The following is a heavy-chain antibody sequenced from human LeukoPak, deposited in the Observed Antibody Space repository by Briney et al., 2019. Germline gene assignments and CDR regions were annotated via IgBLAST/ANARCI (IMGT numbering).Heavy chain of an antibody. Sequence: GRSLRLSCVASGFTFSNHGMYWVRQAPGKGLEWVAVIAGDGGAKFYADSVKGRFTLFRDNPKNTLYLQVNDLSAEDTAVYYCAREATWGQWYFDLWGQGTPVTVSS. J-gene: IGHJ4*02. CDR2: IAGDGGAK. D-gene: IGHD6-19*01. V-gene: IGHV3-30*03. CDR3: AREATWGQWYFDL. CDR1: GFTFSNHG.